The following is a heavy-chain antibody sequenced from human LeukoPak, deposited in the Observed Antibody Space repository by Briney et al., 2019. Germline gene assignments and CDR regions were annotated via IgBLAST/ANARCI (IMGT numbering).Heavy chain of an antibody. CDR3: ERRGYCGGDCYSDY. Sequence: PGESLNISWKGSGYIFATYWIGWVRQMPGKGLGWMGIIHPGDSDTRYIPSFQGQVTISADKSISTDFLQWSSLKASDADMYYCERRGYCGGDCYSDYWGQGTLVTVSS. CDR2: IHPGDSDT. D-gene: IGHD2-21*01. J-gene: IGHJ4*02. CDR1: GYIFATYW. V-gene: IGHV5-51*01.